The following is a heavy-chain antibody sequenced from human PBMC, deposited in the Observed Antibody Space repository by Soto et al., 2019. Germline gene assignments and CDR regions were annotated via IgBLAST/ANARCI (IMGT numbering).Heavy chain of an antibody. J-gene: IGHJ6*02. D-gene: IGHD2-15*01. CDR2: ISYDGSNK. Sequence: GGSLRLSCAASGFTFSSYGMHWVRQAPGKGLEWVAVISYDGSNKYYADSVKGRFTISRDNSKNTLYLQMNSLRAEDTAVYYCAKRLDGVAPYYYGMDVWGQGTTVTVSS. CDR1: GFTFSSYG. CDR3: AKRLDGVAPYYYGMDV. V-gene: IGHV3-30*18.